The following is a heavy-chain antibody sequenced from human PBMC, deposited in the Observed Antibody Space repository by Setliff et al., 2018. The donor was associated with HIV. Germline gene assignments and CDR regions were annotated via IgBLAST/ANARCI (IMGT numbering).Heavy chain of an antibody. V-gene: IGHV4-34*01. J-gene: IGHJ4*02. D-gene: IGHD5-12*01. CDR3: ATLKMATIYRDFDY. CDR2: INHRGST. CDR1: GGSFSGYY. Sequence: SETLSLTCAVYGGSFSGYYWSWTRQPPGEGLEWIGEINHRGSTNCNPPLKSRVSISVDTSKSQFSLKLSSVTAADTAVYYCATLKMATIYRDFDYWGQGTLVTVSS.